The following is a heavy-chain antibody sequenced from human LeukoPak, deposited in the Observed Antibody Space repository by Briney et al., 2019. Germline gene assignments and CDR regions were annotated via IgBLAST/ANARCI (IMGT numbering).Heavy chain of an antibody. D-gene: IGHD3-10*01. CDR1: GSILDIYE. V-gene: IGHV3-48*03. CDR3: ARGASDGDYSGSGSYDY. Sequence: PGGSLRLSRAASGSILDIYETNWVRRAPGKGLEWVSYISSSGSTIHYAESVKGRFTISRDNAKNSLYLQMNSLRAEDTAVYYCARGASDGDYSGSGSYDYWGQGTQVTVSS. CDR2: ISSSGSTI. J-gene: IGHJ4*02.